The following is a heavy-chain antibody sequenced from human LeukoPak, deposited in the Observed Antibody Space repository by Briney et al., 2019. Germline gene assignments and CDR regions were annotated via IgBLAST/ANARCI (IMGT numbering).Heavy chain of an antibody. J-gene: IGHJ4*02. CDR2: IRYDGSEK. CDR1: GFTFSRHG. Sequence: GGSLRLSRAASGFTFSRHGMHWVRQAPGKGLEWVAIIRYDGSEKYYADSVEGRFTISKDNSRDTLYLEMDSLRVDDTAVYYCARETGIIGRDSRVDYWGQGALVTVSS. D-gene: IGHD1-14*01. V-gene: IGHV3-33*01. CDR3: ARETGIIGRDSRVDY.